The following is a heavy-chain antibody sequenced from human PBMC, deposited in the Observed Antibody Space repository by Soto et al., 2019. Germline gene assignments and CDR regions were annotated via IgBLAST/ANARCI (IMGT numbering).Heavy chain of an antibody. D-gene: IGHD1-20*01. Sequence: QVQLVESGGGVVQPGRSLRLSCAASGFTFSSYGMHWVRQAPGKGLEWVAVISYDGSNKYYADSVKGRFTIARDNSKNALHLRMNSLRAEDTAVYYCSGLDLTGATIYAFDIWGQGTMVTVSS. CDR3: SGLDLTGATIYAFDI. CDR2: ISYDGSNK. CDR1: GFTFSSYG. J-gene: IGHJ3*02. V-gene: IGHV3-30*03.